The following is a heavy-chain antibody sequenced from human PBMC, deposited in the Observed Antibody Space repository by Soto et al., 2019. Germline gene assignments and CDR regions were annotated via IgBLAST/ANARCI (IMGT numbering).Heavy chain of an antibody. CDR2: ISGSGDTT. CDR1: GFTFSSYA. D-gene: IGHD6-13*01. J-gene: IGHJ4*02. V-gene: IGHV3-23*01. Sequence: EVQLLESGGGLVQPGGSLRLSCAASGFTFSSYAMSWVRQAPGKGLEWVSVISGSGDTTYYADSVKGRFTIARYKAQTTLYLQMTSMRAEDTAVYYCARRGPGTYLDYGGQGTLVTVSS. CDR3: ARRGPGTYLDY.